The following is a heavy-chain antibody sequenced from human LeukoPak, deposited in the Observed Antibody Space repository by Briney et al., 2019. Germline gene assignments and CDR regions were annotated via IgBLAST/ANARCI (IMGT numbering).Heavy chain of an antibody. CDR3: VRLGRCSGGHCLDDY. CDR1: GDSINSYY. J-gene: IGHJ4*02. V-gene: IGHV4-59*01. Sequence: SETLSLTCTVSGDSINSYYWAWIRQPPGKGLEWIGFIHYSGSTTYNPSLKSRVTISIETSKTQFSLKLNSVTAADTAVYFCVRLGRCSGGHCLDDYWGQGTLVTVSS. D-gene: IGHD2-15*01. CDR2: IHYSGST.